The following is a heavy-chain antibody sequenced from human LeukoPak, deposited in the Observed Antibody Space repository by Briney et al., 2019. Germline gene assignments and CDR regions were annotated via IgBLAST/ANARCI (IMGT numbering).Heavy chain of an antibody. CDR2: INHSGST. V-gene: IGHV4-34*01. J-gene: IGHJ4*02. CDR3: ARGPKTYYYDSSGYYYVY. Sequence: SETLSLTCAVYGGSFRGYYWSWIRQPPGKGLEWIGEINHSGSTNYNPSLRSRVTISVDTSKNQFSLKLSSVTAADTAVYYCARGPKTYYYDSSGYYYVYWGQGTLVTVSS. D-gene: IGHD3-22*01. CDR1: GGSFRGYY.